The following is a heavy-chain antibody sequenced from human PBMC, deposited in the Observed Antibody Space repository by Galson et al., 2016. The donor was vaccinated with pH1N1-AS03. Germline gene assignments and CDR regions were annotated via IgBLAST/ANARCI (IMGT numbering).Heavy chain of an antibody. CDR2: IFYSGTT. V-gene: IGHV4-30-4*01. Sequence: TLSLTCSVFGDSISDGDSYWSWIRQPPGKGLEWIGYIFYSGTTYNSPSLKSRLTMSIDRSKNQFSLKLNSVTAADTAVYYCARDNLKYYHAFDVWGPGTTVTVSS. D-gene: IGHD1-26*01. J-gene: IGHJ6*02. CDR3: ARDNLKYYHAFDV. CDR1: GDSISDGDSY.